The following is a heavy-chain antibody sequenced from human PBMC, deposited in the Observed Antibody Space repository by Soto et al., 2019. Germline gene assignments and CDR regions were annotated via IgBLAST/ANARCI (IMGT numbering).Heavy chain of an antibody. J-gene: IGHJ4*02. CDR1: GFTFSSYA. CDR2: ISGSGGST. Sequence: EVQLLESGGGLVQPGGSLRLSCAASGFTFSSYAMSWVRQAPGKGLEWVSTISGSGGSTYYADSVKGRFTISRDNSKNTLYLQVNSLRAEDTAVYYCAKDGLGAYSYGSYYFDYWGQGTLVTVSS. CDR3: AKDGLGAYSYGSYYFDY. D-gene: IGHD5-18*01. V-gene: IGHV3-23*01.